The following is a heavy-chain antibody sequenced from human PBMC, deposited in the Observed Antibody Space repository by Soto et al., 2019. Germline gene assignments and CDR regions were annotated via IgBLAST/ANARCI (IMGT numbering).Heavy chain of an antibody. Sequence: EVQLVETGGGLIQPGGSLRLSCAASGFTVSSNYMNWVRQAPGKGLEWLSIIYGDGSTNYADSVKGRFTISRDNFKNTLYLQMNNLRAEDTAVYYCAILSNWGQGTLVTVSS. CDR2: IYGDGST. D-gene: IGHD6-6*01. CDR1: GFTVSSNY. V-gene: IGHV3-53*02. CDR3: AILSN. J-gene: IGHJ4*02.